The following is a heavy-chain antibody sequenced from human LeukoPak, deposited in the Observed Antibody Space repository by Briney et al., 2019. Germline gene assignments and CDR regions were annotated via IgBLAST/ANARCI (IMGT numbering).Heavy chain of an antibody. CDR3: AKDKHIVVVTAIRRTYYSDY. CDR2: ISGSGGST. D-gene: IGHD2-21*02. CDR1: GFTFSSYA. Sequence: PGGSLRLSCAASGFTFSSYAMSWVRQAPGKGLEWVSAISGSGGSTYYADSVKGRFTISRDNSKNTLYLQMNSLRAEDTAVYYCAKDKHIVVVTAIRRTYYSDYWGQGTLVTVSS. J-gene: IGHJ4*02. V-gene: IGHV3-23*01.